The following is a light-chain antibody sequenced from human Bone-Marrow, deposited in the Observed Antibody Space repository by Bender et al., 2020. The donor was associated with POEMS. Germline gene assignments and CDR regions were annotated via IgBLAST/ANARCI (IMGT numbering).Light chain of an antibody. Sequence: QSALTQPASVSGSPGQSITISCTGSSGDVGVSWYQHHPGKAPKLLIYDVSHRPSGPGVSNRFSGSQSGNPASLTISGLQAEGEADYYCSSCTTSSTCVFGGGTKLTV. CDR3: SSCTTSSTCV. V-gene: IGLV2-14*03. J-gene: IGLJ3*02. CDR2: DVS. CDR1: SGDVGV.